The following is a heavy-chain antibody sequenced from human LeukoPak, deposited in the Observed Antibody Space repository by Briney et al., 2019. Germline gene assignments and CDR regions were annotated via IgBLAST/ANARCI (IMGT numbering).Heavy chain of an antibody. CDR3: ARLSRDGYNKRDFDL. CDR1: GYSISSGYY. V-gene: IGHV4-38-2*01. CDR2: IYHSGST. Sequence: ASETLSLTCAVSGYSISSGYYWGWIRQPPGEGLEWIGSIYHSGSTYYNPSLKSRVTISVDTSKNQFSLKLSSVTAADTAVYYCARLSRDGYNKRDFDLWGRGTLVTVSS. J-gene: IGHJ2*01. D-gene: IGHD5-24*01.